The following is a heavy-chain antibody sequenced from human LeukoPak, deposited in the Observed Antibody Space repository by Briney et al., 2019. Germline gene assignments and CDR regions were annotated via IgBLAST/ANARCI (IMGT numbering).Heavy chain of an antibody. V-gene: IGHV3-11*06. CDR1: GFTFSDYY. J-gene: IGHJ4*02. CDR2: IGSSSSYT. CDR3: ARARGVSTGYRPIDY. Sequence: GGSLRLSCAASGFTFSDYYMSWIRQAPGKGLEWVSCIGSSSSYTDYADSVKGRFTISRDNAKNSLYLQMNSLRAEDTAVYYCARARGVSTGYRPIDYWGQGTLVIVSS. D-gene: IGHD3-22*01.